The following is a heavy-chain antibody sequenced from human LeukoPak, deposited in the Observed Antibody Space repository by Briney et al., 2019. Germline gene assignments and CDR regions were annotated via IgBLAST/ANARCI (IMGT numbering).Heavy chain of an antibody. CDR2: IIPIFGTA. D-gene: IGHD1-1*01. V-gene: IGHV1-69*05. Sequence: GASVKVSCKASGGTFSSYAISWVRQAPGQGLEWMGWIIPIFGTANYAQKFQGRVTITTDESTSTAYMELSSLRSEDTAMYCCASFAVGGTGNFDYWGQGTLVTVSS. CDR3: ASFAVGGTGNFDY. CDR1: GGTFSSYA. J-gene: IGHJ4*02.